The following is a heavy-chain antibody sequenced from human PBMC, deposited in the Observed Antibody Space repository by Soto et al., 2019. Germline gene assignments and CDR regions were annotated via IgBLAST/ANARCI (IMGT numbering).Heavy chain of an antibody. CDR3: ANEEYRGMSFDD. V-gene: IGHV3-30*18. CDR2: ISYEGSKK. J-gene: IGHJ4*02. D-gene: IGHD1-26*01. Sequence: QVQLVESGGGVVQHGRSLRLSCAASGFTFSSYGMHWVRQAPGKGLEWVAGISYEGSKKVYADSVKGRFNISRDNSKDTRYLQVNSLRAEDTAVFYCANEEYRGMSFDDWGQGTLVTVSS. CDR1: GFTFSSYG.